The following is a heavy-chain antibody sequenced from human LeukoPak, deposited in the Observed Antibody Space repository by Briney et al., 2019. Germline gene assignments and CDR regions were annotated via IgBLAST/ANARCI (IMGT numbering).Heavy chain of an antibody. D-gene: IGHD2-15*01. Sequence: ASVKVSCKASGYTFTSYDINWVRQATGQGLEWMGWISAYNGNTNYAQKLQGRVTMTTDTSASTAYVELRSLRSDDTAVYYCARGQPGYCSGGTCWHYYYYMDVWGKGTTVTISS. J-gene: IGHJ6*03. CDR2: ISAYNGNT. CDR3: ARGQPGYCSGGTCWHYYYYMDV. V-gene: IGHV1-18*01. CDR1: GYTFTSYD.